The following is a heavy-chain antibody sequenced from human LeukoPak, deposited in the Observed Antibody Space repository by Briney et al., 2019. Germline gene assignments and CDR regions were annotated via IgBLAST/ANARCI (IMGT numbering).Heavy chain of an antibody. D-gene: IGHD3/OR15-3a*01. CDR1: VYRFTTSY. CDR3: ARGSDLEAGRYYFDD. CDR2: INPDSGGP. J-gene: IGHJ4*02. V-gene: IGHV1-2*02. Sequence: ASVKVSCKASVYRFTTSYGQWVRRAPGQGLEWMGWINPDSGGPKYAQKFQGRVTLTRDTSINTVYMELSTLRYDDTAIYYCARGSDLEAGRYYFDDWGQGTLVTVSS.